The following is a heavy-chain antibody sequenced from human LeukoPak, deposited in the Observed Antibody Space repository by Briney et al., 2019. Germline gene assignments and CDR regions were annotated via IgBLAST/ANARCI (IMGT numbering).Heavy chain of an antibody. Sequence: ASVKVSCKASGHTFTGYYMHWVRQAPGQGLEWMGWINPNSGGTNYAQKFQGRVTMTRDTSISTAYMELSRLRSDDTAVYYCVTDSVPYYDILTGTFDYWGQGTLVTVSS. J-gene: IGHJ4*02. CDR1: GHTFTGYY. V-gene: IGHV1-2*02. D-gene: IGHD3-9*01. CDR3: VTDSVPYYDILTGTFDY. CDR2: INPNSGGT.